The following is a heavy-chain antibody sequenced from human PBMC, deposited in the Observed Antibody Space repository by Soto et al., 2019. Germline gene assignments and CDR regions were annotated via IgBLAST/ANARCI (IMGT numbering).Heavy chain of an antibody. CDR3: AKDPDYYYNSSGYPTIWR. CDR2: ISGSGGST. CDR1: GFTISSYA. Sequence: PGGSLRLSCAASGFTISSYAMSWVRQAPGKGLEWVSAISGSGGSTYYADSVKGRFTISRDNSKNTLYLQMNSLRAEDTAVYYCAKDPDYYYNSSGYPTIWRWGQGTLVTVSS. V-gene: IGHV3-23*01. J-gene: IGHJ4*02. D-gene: IGHD3-22*01.